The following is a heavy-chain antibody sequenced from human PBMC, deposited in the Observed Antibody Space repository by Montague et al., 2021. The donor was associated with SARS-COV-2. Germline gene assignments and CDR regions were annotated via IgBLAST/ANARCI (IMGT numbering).Heavy chain of an antibody. CDR2: IYTSGST. Sequence: SETLSLTCTVSGGSISSYYWSWIRQPAGKGLEWIGRIYTSGSTNXXPSLKSRVTMSVDTSKNQFSLKLSSATAADTAVYYCAREAWFGDKTSASEYYDMDVWGQGTTVTVSS. J-gene: IGHJ6*02. V-gene: IGHV4-4*07. CDR3: AREAWFGDKTSASEYYDMDV. CDR1: GGSISSYY. D-gene: IGHD3-10*01.